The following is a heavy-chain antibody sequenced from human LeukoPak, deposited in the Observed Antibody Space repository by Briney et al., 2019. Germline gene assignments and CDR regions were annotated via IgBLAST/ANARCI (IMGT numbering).Heavy chain of an antibody. CDR3: ATTPADSSGWYYFDY. V-gene: IGHV3-7*03. J-gene: IGHJ4*02. Sequence: GGSLRLSCAASRFTFSSSAMSWVRQAPGKGLEWVANIKQDGGEKYYVDSVKGRFTISRDNAKNSLYLQMNSLRAEDTAVYYCATTPADSSGWYYFDYWGQGTLVTVSS. CDR1: RFTFSSSA. D-gene: IGHD6-19*01. CDR2: IKQDGGEK.